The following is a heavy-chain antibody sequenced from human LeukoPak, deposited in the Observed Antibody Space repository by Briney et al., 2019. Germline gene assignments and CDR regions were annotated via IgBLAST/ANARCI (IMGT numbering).Heavy chain of an antibody. CDR2: IKEDGSIQ. Sequence: GGSLRLSCAASGFTFNIYWMSWVRQAPGKGLEWLANIKEDGSIQYYVDSVKGRFTISRDNAKNSLYLQMNSRRAEDTAVYYCARGSTGYWGQGTLVTVSS. V-gene: IGHV3-7*01. J-gene: IGHJ4*02. CDR1: GFTFNIYW. CDR3: ARGSTGY.